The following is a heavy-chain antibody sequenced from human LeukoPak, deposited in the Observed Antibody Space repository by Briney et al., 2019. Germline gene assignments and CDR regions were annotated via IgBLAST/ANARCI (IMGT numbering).Heavy chain of an antibody. CDR3: ARSPVGSSTVAVAAFDI. J-gene: IGHJ3*02. Sequence: GESLKISCKGSGYSFTSYWIGWVRPMPGKGLEWMGIIYPGDSDTRYSPSFQGQVTISADKSISTAYLQWSSLKASDTAMYYCARSPVGSSTVAVAAFDIWGQGTMVTVSS. CDR1: GYSFTSYW. V-gene: IGHV5-51*01. D-gene: IGHD4-23*01. CDR2: IYPGDSDT.